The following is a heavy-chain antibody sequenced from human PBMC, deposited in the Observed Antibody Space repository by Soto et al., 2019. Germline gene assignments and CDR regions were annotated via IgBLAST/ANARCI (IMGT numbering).Heavy chain of an antibody. J-gene: IGHJ6*02. V-gene: IGHV4-30-4*01. Sequence: TLSLTCTVSGGSISSGDYYWSWIRQPPGKGLEWIGYIYYSGSTYYNPSLKSRVTISVDTSKNQFSLKLSSVTAADTAVYYCARASAAAGNYYYYGMDVWGQGTTVTVSS. CDR3: ARASAAAGNYYYYGMDV. CDR2: IYYSGST. CDR1: GGSISSGDYY. D-gene: IGHD6-13*01.